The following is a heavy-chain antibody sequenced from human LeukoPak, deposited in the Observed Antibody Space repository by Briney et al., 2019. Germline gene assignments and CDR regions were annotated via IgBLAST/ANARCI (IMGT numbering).Heavy chain of an antibody. Sequence: PSETLSLTCTVSGGSISSSNYYWGWIRQPPGKGLEWIGSIYYSGGTYYNPSLKSRVTISVDTSKNQFSLKLSSVTAADTAVYYCARQIKAYSSGWYDYFDYWGQGTLVTVSS. CDR2: IYYSGGT. CDR3: ARQIKAYSSGWYDYFDY. D-gene: IGHD6-19*01. CDR1: GGSISSSNYY. V-gene: IGHV4-39*01. J-gene: IGHJ4*02.